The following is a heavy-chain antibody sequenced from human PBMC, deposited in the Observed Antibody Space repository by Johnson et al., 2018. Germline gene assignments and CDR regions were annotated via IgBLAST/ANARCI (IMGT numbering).Heavy chain of an antibody. Sequence: VQLVESGGGVVQPGRSLRLSCAASGFTFSNYAMSWVRQAPGKGLEWVSVISGSGESTFYADSVKGRFAISRDNSKNTLYLQMNSLRDEDTAVYYCAKDLFAETATTPDYWGRGTLVTVSS. CDR1: GFTFSNYA. D-gene: IGHD5-24*01. CDR3: AKDLFAETATTPDY. V-gene: IGHV3-23*04. J-gene: IGHJ4*02. CDR2: ISGSGEST.